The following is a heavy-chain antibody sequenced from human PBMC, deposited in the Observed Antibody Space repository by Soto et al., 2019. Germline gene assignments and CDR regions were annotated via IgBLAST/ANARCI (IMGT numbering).Heavy chain of an antibody. V-gene: IGHV4-4*07. D-gene: IGHD3-9*01. Sequence: SDTLSLTSTVSSDPISGLHWTRIQQTAGKGLEWIGRIYSSGETNYNPSLTGRVIMSLDTSKNQFSLKLTSVTAADTAVYYCARASQCKSYFDCFAWLDYWGQGTLVTVSS. J-gene: IGHJ4*02. CDR3: ARASQCKSYFDCFAWLDY. CDR1: SDPISGLH. CDR2: IYSSGET.